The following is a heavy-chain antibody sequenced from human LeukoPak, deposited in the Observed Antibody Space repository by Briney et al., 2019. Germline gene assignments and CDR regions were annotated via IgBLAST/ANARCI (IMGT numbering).Heavy chain of an antibody. Sequence: SVKVSCKASGGTFSSYAISWVRQAPGQGLKWMGGIIPIFGTANYAQKFQGRVTITTDESTSTAYMELSSLRSEDTAMYYCASSRGYDVGGYFDYWGQGTLVTVSS. CDR3: ASSRGYDVGGYFDY. CDR1: GGTFSSYA. D-gene: IGHD5-12*01. CDR2: IIPIFGTA. V-gene: IGHV1-69*05. J-gene: IGHJ4*02.